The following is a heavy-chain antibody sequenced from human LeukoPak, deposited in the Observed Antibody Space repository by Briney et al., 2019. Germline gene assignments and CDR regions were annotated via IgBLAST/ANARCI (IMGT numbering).Heavy chain of an antibody. D-gene: IGHD3-16*01. CDR2: INSDGSST. CDR1: GFIINSGW. Sequence: GGSLTLSRAPAGFIINSGWMHSVRQAPGKGLVWVSRINSDGSSTSYAHSVKGRFSISRDNAKNTLYLQMNSLRDEDTAVYYCVRAAGAYDPWGQGTLVTVSS. J-gene: IGHJ5*02. V-gene: IGHV3-74*01. CDR3: VRAAGAYDP.